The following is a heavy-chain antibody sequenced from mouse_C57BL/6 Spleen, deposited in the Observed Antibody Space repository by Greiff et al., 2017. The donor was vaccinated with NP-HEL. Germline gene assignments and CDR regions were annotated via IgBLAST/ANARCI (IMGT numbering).Heavy chain of an antibody. J-gene: IGHJ4*01. CDR3: TRDYGSDYYAMDY. CDR2: ISSGGDYI. CDR1: GFTFSSYA. Sequence: EVKLVESGEGLVKPGGSLKLSCAASGFTFSSYAMSWVRQTPEKRLEWVAYISSGGDYIYYADTVKGRFTISRDNARNTLYLQMSSLKSEDTAMYYCTRDYGSDYYAMDYWGQGTSVTVSS. V-gene: IGHV5-9-1*02. D-gene: IGHD1-1*01.